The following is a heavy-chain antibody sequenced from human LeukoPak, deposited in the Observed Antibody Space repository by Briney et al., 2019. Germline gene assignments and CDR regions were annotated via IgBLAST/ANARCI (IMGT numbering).Heavy chain of an antibody. CDR2: IYYSGST. Sequence: SETLSLTCTVSGGSISSGGHYWSWIRQHPGKGLEWIGYIYYSGSTYYNPSLKSRVTISVDTSKNQFSLKLSSVTAADTAVYYCARENWNYFDYWGQGTLVTASS. D-gene: IGHD1-1*01. CDR1: GGSISSGGHY. CDR3: ARENWNYFDY. V-gene: IGHV4-31*03. J-gene: IGHJ4*02.